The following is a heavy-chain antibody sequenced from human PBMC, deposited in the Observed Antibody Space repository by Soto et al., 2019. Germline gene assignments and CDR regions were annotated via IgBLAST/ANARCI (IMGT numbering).Heavy chain of an antibody. V-gene: IGHV3-23*01. D-gene: IGHD5-12*01. CDR3: AKVDGYNGD. CDR2: ISRGGDTT. CDR1: GFTFSSYV. J-gene: IGHJ4*02. Sequence: GGSLRLSCAASGFTFSSYVMSWVRQAPGKGLEWVSAISRGGDTTYYAGSVRGRFTISRDNSKSTLYLQMNSLRAEDTAVYYCAKVDGYNGDWGQGTLVTVSS.